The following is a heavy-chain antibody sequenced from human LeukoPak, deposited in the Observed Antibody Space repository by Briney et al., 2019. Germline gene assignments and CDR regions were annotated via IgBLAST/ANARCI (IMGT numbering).Heavy chain of an antibody. CDR3: ARVRGYYYGMDV. CDR1: GFTFSSYS. V-gene: IGHV3-21*01. J-gene: IGHJ6*02. Sequence: NPGGSLRLSCAASGFTFSSYSMNWVRQAPGKGLEWVSSISSSSSYIYYADSVKGRFTISRDNSKNTLYLQMNSLRAEDTAVYYCARVRGYYYGMDVWGQGTTVTVSS. CDR2: ISSSSSYI.